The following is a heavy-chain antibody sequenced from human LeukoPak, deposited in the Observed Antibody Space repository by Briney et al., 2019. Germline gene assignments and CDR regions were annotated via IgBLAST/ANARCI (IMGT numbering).Heavy chain of an antibody. V-gene: IGHV4-39*01. D-gene: IGHD2-8*01. CDR3: ARLHSYDYYYYYMDV. CDR1: GGSISSSSYY. CDR2: IYYSAST. Sequence: SETPSLTCTVSGGSISSSSYYWGWIRQPPGKGLEWIVSIYYSASTYYHPSLKSRVPISVDTSKNQFSLKLSSVIAADTAVYYCARLHSYDYYYYYMDVWGKGTTVTVSS. J-gene: IGHJ6*03.